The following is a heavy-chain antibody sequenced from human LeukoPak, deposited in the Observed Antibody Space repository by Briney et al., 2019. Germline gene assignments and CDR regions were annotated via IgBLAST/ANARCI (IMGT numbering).Heavy chain of an antibody. CDR3: AKEIFSGLLYIDY. Sequence: SVKVSCKASGGTFISYAISWVRQAPGQGLEWMGGIIPIFGTANYAQKFQGRVTITADESTSTAYMELSSLRPEDMAVYYCAKEIFSGLLYIDYWGQGTLVTVSS. CDR1: GGTFISYA. V-gene: IGHV1-69*13. D-gene: IGHD5-12*01. J-gene: IGHJ4*02. CDR2: IIPIFGTA.